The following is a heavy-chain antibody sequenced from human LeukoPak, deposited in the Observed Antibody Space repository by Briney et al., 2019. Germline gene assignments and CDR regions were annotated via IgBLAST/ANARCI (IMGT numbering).Heavy chain of an antibody. CDR1: GGSISSYY. J-gene: IGHJ4*02. V-gene: IGHV4-59*01. Sequence: SETLSLTCTVSGGSISSYYWSWIRQPPEKGLEWTGYISDSGSTHYNPSLKSRLTISVDTSKNQFSLKLSSVTAADTAIYYCARTRYSGGWFFDYWGQGTLVTVSS. D-gene: IGHD6-19*01. CDR3: ARTRYSGGWFFDY. CDR2: ISDSGST.